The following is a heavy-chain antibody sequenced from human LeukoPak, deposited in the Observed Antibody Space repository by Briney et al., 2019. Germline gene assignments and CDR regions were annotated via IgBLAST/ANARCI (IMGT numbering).Heavy chain of an antibody. J-gene: IGHJ2*01. D-gene: IGHD3-22*01. CDR1: GGTFSSYA. CDR2: IIPIFGTA. V-gene: IGHV1-69*05. Sequence: SVKVSCKASGGTFSSYAISWVRQAPGQGLEWMGRIIPIFGTANYAQKFQGRVTITTDESTSTAYMELSSLRSEDTAVYYCAREISADSSGYYYDYWYFDLWGRGTLATVSS. CDR3: AREISADSSGYYYDYWYFDL.